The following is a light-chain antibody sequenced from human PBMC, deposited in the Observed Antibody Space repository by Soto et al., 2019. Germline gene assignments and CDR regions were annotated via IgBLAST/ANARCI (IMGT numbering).Light chain of an antibody. Sequence: DIQMTQSPSFLSASVGDRVTITCRASQSISDYLNWYQQKEGKAPKLLIYASFNLQTGVPSRFSGSGSGTDFTLTISSLQPEDFGTYDCQQSFSSLWTFGQGTKVET. CDR3: QQSFSSLWT. J-gene: IGKJ1*01. CDR1: QSISDY. V-gene: IGKV1-39*01. CDR2: ASF.